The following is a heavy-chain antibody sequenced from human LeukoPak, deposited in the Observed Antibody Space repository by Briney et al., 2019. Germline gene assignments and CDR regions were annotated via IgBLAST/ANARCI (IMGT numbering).Heavy chain of an antibody. CDR3: AKDLSYWVVRGVTVDY. D-gene: IGHD3-10*01. V-gene: IGHV3-30*02. CDR1: GFTFSSYG. CDR2: IRYDGSNK. Sequence: GGSLRLSCAASGFTFSSYGMHWVRQAPGKGLEWVAFIRYDGSNKYYADSVKGRFTISRDNSKNTLYLQMNSLRAEDTAVYYCAKDLSYWVVRGVTVDYWGQGTLVTVSS. J-gene: IGHJ4*02.